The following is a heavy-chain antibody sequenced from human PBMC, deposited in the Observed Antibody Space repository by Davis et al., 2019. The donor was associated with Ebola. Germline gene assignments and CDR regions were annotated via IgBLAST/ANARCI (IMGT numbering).Heavy chain of an antibody. CDR3: ATAHLSVTPPGY. V-gene: IGHV1-18*01. CDR1: GYIFTSYA. Sequence: AASVKVSCKASGYIFTSYAMHWVRQAPGQGLEWMGWISAYNGNTNYAQKLQGRVTMTTDTSTSTAYMELSSLRSEDTAVYYCATAHLSVTPPGYWGQGTLVTVSS. J-gene: IGHJ4*02. D-gene: IGHD4-17*01. CDR2: ISAYNGNT.